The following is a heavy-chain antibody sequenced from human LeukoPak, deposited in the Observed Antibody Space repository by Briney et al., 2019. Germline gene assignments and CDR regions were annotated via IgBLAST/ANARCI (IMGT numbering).Heavy chain of an antibody. D-gene: IGHD3-16*02. J-gene: IGHJ6*02. Sequence: GGSLRLSCAASGFTFNTYALHWVRQAPGKGLEWVAVISDDGNNKYYADSVKGRFPISRDNSKNTLYLHMNSLRAEDTAVYYCARSSYRRCSNWSQSSCYYGMDVWGQGATVTVSS. CDR2: ISDDGNNK. CDR3: ARSSYRRCSNWSQSSCYYGMDV. CDR1: GFTFNTYA. V-gene: IGHV3-30-3*01.